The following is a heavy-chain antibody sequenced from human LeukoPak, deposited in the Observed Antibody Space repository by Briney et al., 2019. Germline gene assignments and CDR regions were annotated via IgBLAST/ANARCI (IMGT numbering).Heavy chain of an antibody. D-gene: IGHD3-10*01. Sequence: GGSLRLSCAASGVTFSSYAMSWVRQAPGKGLEWVSAISGSGGSTYYADSVKGRFTISRDNSKNTLYLQMNSLRAEDTAVYYCAKVMTRTMVRGVPPSDYWGQGTLVTVSS. J-gene: IGHJ4*02. CDR1: GVTFSSYA. CDR3: AKVMTRTMVRGVPPSDY. CDR2: ISGSGGST. V-gene: IGHV3-23*01.